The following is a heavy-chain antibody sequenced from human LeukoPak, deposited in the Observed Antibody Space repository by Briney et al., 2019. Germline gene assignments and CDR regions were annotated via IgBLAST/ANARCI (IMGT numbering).Heavy chain of an antibody. V-gene: IGHV4-4*07. J-gene: IGHJ5*02. CDR3: AVVVGASWRQA. CDR1: GVPVSSYY. CDR2: IYTSGST. Sequence: SETLSLTCSFSGVPVSSYYWSWIRQPAGKGLEWIGRIYTSGSTNYNPSLKSRVTMSVDTSKNQFSLKLRSVTAADTAVYYCAVVVGASWRQAWGQGTLVTVSS. D-gene: IGHD2-15*01.